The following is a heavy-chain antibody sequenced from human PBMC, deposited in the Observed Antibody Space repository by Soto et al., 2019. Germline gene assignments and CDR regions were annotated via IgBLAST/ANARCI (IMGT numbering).Heavy chain of an antibody. V-gene: IGHV4-38-2*01. CDR2: IYHSGST. CDR3: ARRSEQQLVTRNWFDP. D-gene: IGHD6-13*01. CDR1: GYSISSGYY. J-gene: IGHJ5*02. Sequence: SETLSLTCAVSGYSISSGYYWGWTRQPPGKGLEWIGSIYHSGSTYYNPSLKSRVTISVDTSKNQFSLKLSSVTAADTAVYYCARRSEQQLVTRNWFDPWGQGTLVTVSS.